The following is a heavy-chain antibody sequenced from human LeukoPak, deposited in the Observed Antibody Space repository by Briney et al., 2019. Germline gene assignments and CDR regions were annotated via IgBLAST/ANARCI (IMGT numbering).Heavy chain of an antibody. CDR3: VRGRYSSGWFKDKNWFDP. CDR2: IYHSGTA. CDR1: GYSISSGYY. Sequence: SETLSLTCTVSGYSISSGYYWGWIRQPPGKGLEWIGSIYHSGTAYYNPSLKSRATISVDTSKNQFSLKLSSVTAADTAVYYCVRGRYSSGWFKDKNWFDPWGQGIPVTVSS. J-gene: IGHJ5*02. D-gene: IGHD6-19*01. V-gene: IGHV4-38-2*02.